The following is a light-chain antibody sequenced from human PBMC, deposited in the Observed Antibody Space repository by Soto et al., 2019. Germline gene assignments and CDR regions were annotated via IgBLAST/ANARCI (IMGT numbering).Light chain of an antibody. J-gene: IGKJ3*01. CDR2: DAS. Sequence: DIQMTQSPSSLSASVGDRVTITCQASQNIRTYLNWYQQKTGQAPKLLIDDASKLGIGVPSRFSGSGSVTEFTFTISSPQPEDIATYYCQQYDDRPFTFGPGPKVDIK. CDR3: QQYDDRPFT. CDR1: QNIRTY. V-gene: IGKV1-33*01.